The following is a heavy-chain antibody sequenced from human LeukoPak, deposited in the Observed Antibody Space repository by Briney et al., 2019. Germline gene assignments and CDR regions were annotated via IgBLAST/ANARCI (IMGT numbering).Heavy chain of an antibody. V-gene: IGHV4-39*01. CDR1: GGSISSSSYY. CDR2: IYYSGST. D-gene: IGHD6-13*01. CDR3: ARQGEGSSWYWFDP. J-gene: IGHJ5*02. Sequence: PSETLSLTCTVSGGSISSSSYYWGWIRQPPGKGLEWIGSIYYSGSTYYNPSLKSRVTISVDTSKNQFSLKLSSVTAADTAVYYCARQGEGSSWYWFDPWGQGTLVTVSS.